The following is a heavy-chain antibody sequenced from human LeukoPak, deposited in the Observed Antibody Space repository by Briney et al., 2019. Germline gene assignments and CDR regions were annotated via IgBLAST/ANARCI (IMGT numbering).Heavy chain of an antibody. CDR1: GFPFSNSW. CDR2: IKSDGSRI. Sequence: GGSLRLSCAVSGFPFSNSWMYWVRQAPGKGLEGVANIKSDGSRISYVDSVKGRFIISRDNARNSLYLQMNSLRVEDTAVYFCAGGNSMDVWGKGTAVTVSS. V-gene: IGHV3-7*03. D-gene: IGHD1/OR15-1a*01. J-gene: IGHJ6*04. CDR3: AGGNSMDV.